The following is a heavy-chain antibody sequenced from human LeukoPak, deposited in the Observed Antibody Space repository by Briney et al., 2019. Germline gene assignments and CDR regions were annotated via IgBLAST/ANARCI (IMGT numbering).Heavy chain of an antibody. Sequence: GASVKVSCKASGYTFTGYYMHWVRQAPGQGLEWMGWINPNSGGTNYAQKFQGRVTMTRDTSISTAYMELSRLRSDDTAVYYCAREAGVAARPHYYYYYYYMDVWGKGTTVTVSS. J-gene: IGHJ6*03. CDR2: INPNSGGT. D-gene: IGHD6-6*01. CDR1: GYTFTGYY. CDR3: AREAGVAARPHYYYYYYYMDV. V-gene: IGHV1-2*02.